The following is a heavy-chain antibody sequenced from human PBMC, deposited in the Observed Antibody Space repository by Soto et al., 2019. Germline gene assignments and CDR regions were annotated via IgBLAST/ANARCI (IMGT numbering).Heavy chain of an antibody. D-gene: IGHD3-22*01. J-gene: IGHJ4*02. V-gene: IGHV1-2*02. CDR2: INPNSGGT. CDR1: GYTFTGYY. Sequence: ASVKVSCKASGYTFTGYYMHWVRQAPGQGLEWMGWINPNSGGTNYAQKFQGRVTLTRDSSTRTVYMELSSLSFEDTAVYYCARDFLDTSGLFDYWGQGTLVTVSS. CDR3: ARDFLDTSGLFDY.